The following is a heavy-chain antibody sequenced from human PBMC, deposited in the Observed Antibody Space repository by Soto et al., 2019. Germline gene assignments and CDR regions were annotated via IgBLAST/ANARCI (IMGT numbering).Heavy chain of an antibody. CDR3: ARVPITIFGLGGFDP. V-gene: IGHV3-48*04. CDR2: ISSSGSTI. J-gene: IGHJ5*02. CDR1: GFTFSGYG. D-gene: IGHD3-3*01. Sequence: GGSLRLSCAASGFTFSGYGMNWVRQAPGKGLKWVSYISSSGSTIYYADSVKGRFTISRDNAKNSLYLQMNSLRAEDTAVYYCARVPITIFGLGGFDPWGQGTLVTVSS.